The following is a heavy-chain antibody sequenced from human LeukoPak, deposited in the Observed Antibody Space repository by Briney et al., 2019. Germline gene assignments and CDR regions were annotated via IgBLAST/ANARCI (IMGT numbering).Heavy chain of an antibody. Sequence: GGSLRLSCGASGFTFSNAWMSWVRQAPGKGLEWVGRIKSETDGGTTDYAAPVKGRFTISRDDSKSTLYLQMNSLKIEDTAVYYCSGCSSTSCTSLYMDVWGRGTPVTVSS. D-gene: IGHD2-2*01. V-gene: IGHV3-15*01. CDR2: IKSETDGGTT. CDR3: SGCSSTSCTSLYMDV. CDR1: GFTFSNAW. J-gene: IGHJ6*03.